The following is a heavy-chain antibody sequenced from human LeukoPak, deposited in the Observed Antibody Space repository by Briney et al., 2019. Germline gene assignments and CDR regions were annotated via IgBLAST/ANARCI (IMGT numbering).Heavy chain of an antibody. D-gene: IGHD3-10*01. CDR1: GFTFSDYY. CDR2: ISSTGNSL. CDR3: AKGGIRYGYWFDH. J-gene: IGHJ5*02. V-gene: IGHV3-11*01. Sequence: PGGSLRLSCAASGFTFSDYYMSWIRQAPGKGLEWVSYISSTGNSLFYADSVKGRFTISRDHAKNSLSLQLNSLRAEDTAVYYCAKGGIRYGYWFDHWGQGTLVTVSS.